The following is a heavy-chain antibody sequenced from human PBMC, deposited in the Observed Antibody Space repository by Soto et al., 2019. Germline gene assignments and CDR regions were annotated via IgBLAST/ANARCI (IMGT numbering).Heavy chain of an antibody. D-gene: IGHD1-20*01. J-gene: IGHJ5*02. CDR2: IYWDDDK. CDR1: GCSLSTSGVG. V-gene: IGHV2-5*02. CDR3: AHFPLFVTGTRWFDP. Sequence: QITLKESGPPLVKPTQTLTLTCTFSGCSLSTSGVGVGWIRQPPGKALEWLAVIYWDDDKRYSPSLKSRLTCTKDTYKNQEVLTMTNMDPVDTATYYCAHFPLFVTGTRWFDPWGQGTLVTVSS.